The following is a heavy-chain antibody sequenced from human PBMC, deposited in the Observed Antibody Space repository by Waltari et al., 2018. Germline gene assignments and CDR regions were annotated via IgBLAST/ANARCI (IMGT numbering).Heavy chain of an antibody. CDR3: ASTIV. J-gene: IGHJ4*02. CDR2: ITGDGNVK. Sequence: EVQLVESGGGVVQPGGSLRLSCAASGFTFTNYWMSWVRQAPGKGREWLANITGDGNVKNYVDSVKGRFTISRDNAKNSLSLQMDTLRDEDTAVYYCASTIVRGQGAPVTVSS. D-gene: IGHD2-21*01. CDR1: GFTFTNYW. V-gene: IGHV3-7*01.